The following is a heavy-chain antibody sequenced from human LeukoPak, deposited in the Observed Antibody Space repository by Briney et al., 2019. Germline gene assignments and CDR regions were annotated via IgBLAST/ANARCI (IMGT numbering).Heavy chain of an antibody. V-gene: IGHV3-23*01. D-gene: IGHD6-19*01. J-gene: IGHJ6*02. CDR1: GFTFSSYA. CDR2: ISGSGGST. CDR3: AKLYSSGCA. Sequence: GGYLRLSCAASGFTFSSYAMSWVRQAQGKGLEWVTAISGSGGSTYYADSVKGRFTISRDNSKSTLYLQMNSRTAEDAAVYYCAKLYSSGCAWGQGTTVTVSS.